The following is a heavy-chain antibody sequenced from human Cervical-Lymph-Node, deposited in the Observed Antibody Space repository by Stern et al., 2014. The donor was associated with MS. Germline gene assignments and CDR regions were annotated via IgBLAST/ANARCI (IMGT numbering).Heavy chain of an antibody. J-gene: IGHJ6*02. V-gene: IGHV3-9*01. CDR3: AKDIAYGSGIFENGMDV. CDR1: GFTFDDYA. Sequence: EVQLVESGGGLVQPGRSLRLSCAASGFTFDDYAMHWVRQAPGKGLEWVSGINWNSGSIAYGDSVKGRFTISRDNAKNSLYLQMNSLRAEDTALYYCAKDIAYGSGIFENGMDVWGQGTTVTVSS. CDR2: INWNSGSI. D-gene: IGHD3-10*01.